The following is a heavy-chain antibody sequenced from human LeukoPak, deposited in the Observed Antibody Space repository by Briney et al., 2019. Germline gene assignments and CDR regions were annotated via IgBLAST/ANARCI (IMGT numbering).Heavy chain of an antibody. D-gene: IGHD3-9*01. Sequence: GESLKISCKGSGYSFTSYWIGWVRQMPGKGLEWMGIIYPGDSDTRYSPSFQGQVTISADKSISTAYLQWSSLKASDTAMYYCARQSQYYDILTGSPYGAFDIWGQGTMVTVSS. V-gene: IGHV5-51*01. CDR3: ARQSQYYDILTGSPYGAFDI. J-gene: IGHJ3*02. CDR2: IYPGDSDT. CDR1: GYSFTSYW.